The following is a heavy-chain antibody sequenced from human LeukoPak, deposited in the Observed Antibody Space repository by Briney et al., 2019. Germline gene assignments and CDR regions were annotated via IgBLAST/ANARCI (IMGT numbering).Heavy chain of an antibody. Sequence: ASVKVSCKASGYTFTSYYMHWVRQAPGQGLEWMGIINPSGGSTSYAQKFQGRVTMTRDISTSTVYMELSSLRSEDTGVYYCARGGDLACGGDCPSFDYWGQGTLVTVSS. CDR1: GYTFTSYY. D-gene: IGHD2-21*02. CDR3: ARGGDLACGGDCPSFDY. CDR2: INPSGGST. V-gene: IGHV1-46*01. J-gene: IGHJ4*02.